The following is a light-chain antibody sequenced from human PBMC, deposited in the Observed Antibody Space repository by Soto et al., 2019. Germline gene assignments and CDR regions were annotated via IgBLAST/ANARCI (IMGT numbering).Light chain of an antibody. J-gene: IGKJ2*01. CDR1: QSISSY. V-gene: IGKV1-39*01. CDR3: QQSYSTPYT. CDR2: AAS. Sequence: DIQMTQSPSSLSASVGDRVTITCRAGQSISSYLNWYQQKPGKAPKLLIYAASNLQSGVPSRFSGSGSGTDFTLTINSLQPEDFATYYCQQSYSTPYTFGQGTKLEIK.